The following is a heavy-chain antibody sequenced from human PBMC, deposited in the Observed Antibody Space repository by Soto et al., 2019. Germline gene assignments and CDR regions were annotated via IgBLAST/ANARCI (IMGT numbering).Heavy chain of an antibody. CDR1: GGTFSSYA. J-gene: IGHJ6*02. CDR2: IIPIFGTA. CDR3: ARGGITIFGVVITPHYYYGMDV. Sequence: ASVKVSCKASGGTFSSYAISWVRQAPGQGLEWMGGIIPIFGTANYAQKLQGRVTITADESTSTAYMELSSLRSEDTAVYYCARGGITIFGVVITPHYYYGMDVWGQGTTVTVSS. D-gene: IGHD3-3*01. V-gene: IGHV1-69*13.